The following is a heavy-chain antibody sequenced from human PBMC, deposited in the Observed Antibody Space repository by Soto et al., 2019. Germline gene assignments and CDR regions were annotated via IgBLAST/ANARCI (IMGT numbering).Heavy chain of an antibody. V-gene: IGHV3-30*03. J-gene: IGHJ4*01. CDR2: ISHDGSSS. CDR1: GIFFSSFG. CDR3: MTPGSPDHSDY. Sequence: QVQLVESGGGVVQAGTSLRLSCAGSGIFFSSFGMHWVRQAPGKGLEWVALISHDGSSSFYADSVRGRFTISRDNSRDTVFLQMSGLTTEDTARYYWMTPGSPDHSDYWCNGTLVTVSS. D-gene: IGHD4-17*01.